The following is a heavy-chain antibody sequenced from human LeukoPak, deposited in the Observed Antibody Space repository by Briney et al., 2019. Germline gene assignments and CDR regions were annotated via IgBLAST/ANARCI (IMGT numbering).Heavy chain of an antibody. V-gene: IGHV3-23*01. CDR3: AKGRTAVAGAYFFDN. D-gene: IGHD6-19*01. J-gene: IGHJ4*02. Sequence: GGSLRLSCEASGFTFSNYAMTCVRQAPGKGLEWVSAISGSGISTYYTDSVKGRFTISRDNSKNTLYLQMNSLRAEDTALYHCAKGRTAVAGAYFFDNWGQGTLVAVSS. CDR1: GFTFSNYA. CDR2: ISGSGIST.